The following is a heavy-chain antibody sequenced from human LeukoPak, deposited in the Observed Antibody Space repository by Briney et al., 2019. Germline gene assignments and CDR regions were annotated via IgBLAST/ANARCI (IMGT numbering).Heavy chain of an antibody. J-gene: IGHJ4*02. D-gene: IGHD1-1*01. CDR3: NTVGGTLLND. CDR2: IKSKTDSRTT. V-gene: IGHV3-15*01. CDR1: GLTFSNAW. Sequence: GASHRLACAPSGLTFSNAWMRWARQARGEGMEWLGRIKSKTDSRTTDYAARVKGRFTISRDESKNTLFLQMNSLKTEETGMYYCNTVGGTLLNDWGQGTLVTVSS.